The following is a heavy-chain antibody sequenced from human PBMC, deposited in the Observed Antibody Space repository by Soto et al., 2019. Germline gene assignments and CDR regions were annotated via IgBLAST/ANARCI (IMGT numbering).Heavy chain of an antibody. Sequence: GGSLRLSCAASGFTFSSYWMHWVRQAPGKGLVWVSRINSDGSSTSYADSVKGRFTISRDNAKNTLYLQMNSLRAEDTAVYYCARGHDSSGYYYYFDYWGQGTLVTVSS. D-gene: IGHD3-22*01. V-gene: IGHV3-74*01. CDR3: ARGHDSSGYYYYFDY. J-gene: IGHJ4*02. CDR1: GFTFSSYW. CDR2: INSDGSST.